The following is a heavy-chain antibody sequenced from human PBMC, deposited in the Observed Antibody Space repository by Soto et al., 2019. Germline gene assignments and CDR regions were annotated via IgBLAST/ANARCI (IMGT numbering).Heavy chain of an antibody. CDR2: IIPIFGTA. CDR3: ARDSVTYYYDSSGYYAYY. J-gene: IGHJ4*02. CDR1: GGTFSSYA. Sequence: QVQLVQSGAEVKKPGSSVKVSCKASGGTFSSYAISWVRQAPGQGLEWMGGIIPIFGTANYAQKFQGRVTITADECTSTAYMELSSLRSEDTAVYYCARDSVTYYYDSSGYYAYYWGQGTLVTFSS. V-gene: IGHV1-69*12. D-gene: IGHD3-22*01.